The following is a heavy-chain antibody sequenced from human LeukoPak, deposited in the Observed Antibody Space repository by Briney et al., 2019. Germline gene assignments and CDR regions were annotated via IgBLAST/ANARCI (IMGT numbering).Heavy chain of an antibody. Sequence: SQTLSLTCTVSGGSISSGDYYWSWIRQPPGKGLEWIGYIYYSGSTYYNPSLKSRVTISVDTSKNQFSLKLSSVTAADTAVYYCAACRNHIAAAGKYYFDYWGQGTLVTVSS. CDR2: IYYSGST. V-gene: IGHV4-30-4*01. CDR1: GGSISSGDYY. J-gene: IGHJ4*02. D-gene: IGHD6-13*01. CDR3: AACRNHIAAAGKYYFDY.